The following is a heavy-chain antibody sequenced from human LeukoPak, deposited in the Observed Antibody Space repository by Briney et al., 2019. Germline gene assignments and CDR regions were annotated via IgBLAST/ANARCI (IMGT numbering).Heavy chain of an antibody. CDR2: INHSGST. J-gene: IGHJ4*02. V-gene: IGHV4-34*01. CDR1: DGSVSGYY. Sequence: SETLSLTCAVYDGSVSGYYWSWIRQPPGKGLEWIGEINHSGSTKYNPSLKSRVTISIDTSKNQFSLNLSFVTAADTAVYYCARSGLAYGSGPLYDYWGQGTLVAVSS. CDR3: ARSGLAYGSGPLYDY. D-gene: IGHD3-10*01.